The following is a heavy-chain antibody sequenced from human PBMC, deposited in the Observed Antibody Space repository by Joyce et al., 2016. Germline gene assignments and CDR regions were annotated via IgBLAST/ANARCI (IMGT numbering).Heavy chain of an antibody. J-gene: IGHJ4*02. CDR3: AVRAGTYSFDC. Sequence: EVQLVESGGGLVQPGGSLRLSCVASGLNFSDYSMTWVRQAPGKGLEWGSYINSGSSSIYYADSVKGRFTISRDNAKNSLYLQMNSLGAEDTTVYYCAVRAGTYSFDCWGQGTLVTVSS. V-gene: IGHV3-48*04. CDR1: GLNFSDYS. CDR2: INSGSSSI. D-gene: IGHD1-1*01.